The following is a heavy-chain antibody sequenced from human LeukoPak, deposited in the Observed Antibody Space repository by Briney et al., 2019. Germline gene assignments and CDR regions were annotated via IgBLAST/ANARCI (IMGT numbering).Heavy chain of an antibody. CDR3: ARPYYDFWSGFDAFDI. D-gene: IGHD3-3*01. V-gene: IGHV4-38-2*01. CDR1: GYSISSGYY. CDR2: IYHSGST. J-gene: IGHJ3*02. Sequence: SETLSLTCAVSGYSISSGYYWGWIRQPPGKGLEWIGSIYHSGSTYYNPSLKSRVTISVDTSKNQFSLKLSSVTAADTAVYYCARPYYDFWSGFDAFDIRGQGTMVTVSS.